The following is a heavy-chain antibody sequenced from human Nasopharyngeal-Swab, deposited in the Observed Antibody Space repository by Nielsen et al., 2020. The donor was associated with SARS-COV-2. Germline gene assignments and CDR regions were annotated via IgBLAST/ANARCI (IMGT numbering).Heavy chain of an antibody. CDR1: GGSISSSSYY. CDR3: ATMVYYYMDV. CDR2: IYYSGST. J-gene: IGHJ6*03. Sequence: GSLRLSCTVSGGSISSSSYYWGWIRQPPGKGLEWIGSIYYSGSTYYNPSLKSRVTTSVDTSKNQFSLKLSSVTAADTAVYYCATMVYYYMDVWGKGTTVTVSS. D-gene: IGHD3-10*01. V-gene: IGHV4-39*01.